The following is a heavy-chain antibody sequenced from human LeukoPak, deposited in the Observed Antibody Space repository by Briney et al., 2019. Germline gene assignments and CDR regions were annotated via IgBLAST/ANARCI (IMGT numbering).Heavy chain of an antibody. D-gene: IGHD3-10*01. CDR1: GVSISRSNDC. CDR2: MDYSGNT. V-gene: IGHV4-39*01. CDR3: ARAHGSGRSWYLDY. J-gene: IGHJ4*02. Sequence: SETLSLTCTVSGVSISRSNDCWGWIRQSPGKGLEWIGTMDYSGNTYYNPSLKSRVTVSVDTSKNQFPLNVNSVTAADTAVYYCARAHGSGRSWYLDYWGQGTLVTVSS.